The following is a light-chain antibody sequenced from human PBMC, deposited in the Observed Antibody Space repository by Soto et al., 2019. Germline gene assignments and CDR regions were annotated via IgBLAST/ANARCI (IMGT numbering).Light chain of an antibody. Sequence: QSVLTQTPSVSGAPGQRVTISCTGTNSNIGAGYDVHWYQHLPGRAPKLLIFANTHRPSGVPDRFSGSKSGTSASLAITGLQPEDEADYSCQSFDNSLSGVYVFGSGTKVTVL. CDR3: QSFDNSLSGVYV. CDR1: NSNIGAGYD. V-gene: IGLV1-40*01. J-gene: IGLJ1*01. CDR2: ANT.